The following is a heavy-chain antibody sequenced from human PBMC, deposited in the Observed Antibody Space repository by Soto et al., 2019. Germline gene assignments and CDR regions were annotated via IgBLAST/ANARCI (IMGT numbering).Heavy chain of an antibody. V-gene: IGHV3-7*05. Sequence: GGSLRLSCAASGFTFSSYWMSWVRQAPGKGLEWVANIKQDGSEKYYVDSVKGRFTISRDNAKNSLYLQMNSLRAEDTAVYYCARDRGYSYGFFPNYYYYGMDVWGQGTTVTVSS. J-gene: IGHJ6*02. CDR3: ARDRGYSYGFFPNYYYYGMDV. CDR1: GFTFSSYW. D-gene: IGHD5-18*01. CDR2: IKQDGSEK.